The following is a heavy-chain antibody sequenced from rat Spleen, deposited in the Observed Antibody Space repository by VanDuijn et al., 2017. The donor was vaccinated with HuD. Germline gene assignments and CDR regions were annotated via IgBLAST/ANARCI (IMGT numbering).Heavy chain of an antibody. Sequence: EVQLVESDGGLVQPGRSLKLSCAASGFTFSDYYMAWVRQAPTKGLEWVATISSDGRRNYYRDSVKGRFTISRDNAKSSLYLQMDSLRSEDTATYFCARHVYNSYFDYWGQGVMVTVSS. CDR2: ISSDGRRN. D-gene: IGHD1-4*01. CDR3: ARHVYNSYFDY. V-gene: IGHV5-29*01. J-gene: IGHJ2*01. CDR1: GFTFSDYY.